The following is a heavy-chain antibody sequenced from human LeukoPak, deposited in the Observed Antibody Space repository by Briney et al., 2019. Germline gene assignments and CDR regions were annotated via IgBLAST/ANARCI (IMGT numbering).Heavy chain of an antibody. CDR3: ARGGDYEEDAFDI. D-gene: IGHD4-17*01. V-gene: IGHV4-59*01. CDR2: IYYRGST. Sequence: PAETLSLTCTVSGGSISSYYWSWIRQPSGKGLEWIGFIYYRGSTNYTPSLKSRVTISVDTSKNQFSLKLSSVTAADTAVYYRARGGDYEEDAFDIWGQGTMVTVSS. CDR1: GGSISSYY. J-gene: IGHJ3*02.